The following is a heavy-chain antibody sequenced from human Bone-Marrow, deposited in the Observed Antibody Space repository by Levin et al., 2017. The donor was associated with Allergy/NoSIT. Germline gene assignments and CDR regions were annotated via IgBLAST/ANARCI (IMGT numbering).Heavy chain of an antibody. J-gene: IGHJ4*02. CDR1: GFIFSSYA. CDR2: FSGSGGRT. Sequence: GGSLRLSCAASGFIFSSYAMNWVRQAPGKGLEWVSAFSGSGGRTFYADSVKGRFSISRDNSKNTLYLQMTSLRVEDTAVYHCAKEKIPYCSSSSCYMPDYWGQGTLVTVSS. CDR3: AKEKIPYCSSSSCYMPDY. D-gene: IGHD2-2*02. V-gene: IGHV3-23*01.